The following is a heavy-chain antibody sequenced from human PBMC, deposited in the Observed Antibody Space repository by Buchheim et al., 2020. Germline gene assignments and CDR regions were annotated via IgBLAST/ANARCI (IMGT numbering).Heavy chain of an antibody. J-gene: IGHJ4*02. CDR3: ARALGLDLDY. CDR2: INSDGSST. V-gene: IGHV3-74*01. D-gene: IGHD6-19*01. CDR1: GFTFSSYW. Sequence: EVQLVESGGGLVQPGGSLRLSCAASGFTFSSYWMHWVRQVPGKGPMWVARINSDGSSTNYADSVMGRFTISRANAKNTLYVQMNSLRADDTAVYYCARALGLDLDYWGQGTL.